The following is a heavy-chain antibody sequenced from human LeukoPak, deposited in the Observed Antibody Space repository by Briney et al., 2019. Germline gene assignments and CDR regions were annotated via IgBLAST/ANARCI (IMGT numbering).Heavy chain of an antibody. CDR3: ATGYQLLFGYFDY. D-gene: IGHD2-2*01. Sequence: GASVKVSCKVSGYTLTELSMHWVRHAPGKGLEWMGGFDPEDGETIYAQKFQGRVTMTEDTSTDTAYMELSSLRSEDTAVYYCATGYQLLFGYFDYWGQGTLVTASS. CDR1: GYTLTELS. CDR2: FDPEDGET. J-gene: IGHJ4*02. V-gene: IGHV1-24*01.